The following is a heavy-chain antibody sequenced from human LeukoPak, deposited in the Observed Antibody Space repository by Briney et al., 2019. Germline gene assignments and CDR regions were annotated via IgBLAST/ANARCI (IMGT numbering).Heavy chain of an antibody. CDR2: ISYDGSNK. J-gene: IGHJ1*01. CDR1: GFTFSSYG. V-gene: IGHV3-30*18. CDR3: AKTEYYYGSGSDFQH. Sequence: PGGSLRLSCAASGFTFSSYGMHWVRQAPGKGLEWVAVISYDGSNKYYADSVKGRFTISRDNSKNTLYLQMNSLRAEDTAVYYCAKTEYYYGSGSDFQHWGQGTLVTVSS. D-gene: IGHD3-10*01.